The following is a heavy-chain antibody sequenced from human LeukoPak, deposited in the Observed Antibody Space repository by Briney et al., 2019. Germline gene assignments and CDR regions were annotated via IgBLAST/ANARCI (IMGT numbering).Heavy chain of an antibody. J-gene: IGHJ4*02. V-gene: IGHV1-2*02. Sequence: ASVKVSCKASGYTLTGYYMHWMRQAPGQGLEWMGWIIPDSGGTYYAQKFQGRVTMTRDTSISTAYMELSRLRPDDTAVYYCAGGYSSGSSYYFDYWGQGTLVTVSS. CDR1: GYTLTGYY. D-gene: IGHD6-19*01. CDR2: IIPDSGGT. CDR3: AGGYSSGSSYYFDY.